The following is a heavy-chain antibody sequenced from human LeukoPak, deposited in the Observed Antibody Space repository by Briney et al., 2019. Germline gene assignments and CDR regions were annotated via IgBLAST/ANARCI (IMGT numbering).Heavy chain of an antibody. V-gene: IGHV1-18*01. CDR1: GYTFTSYG. D-gene: IGHD5-24*01. CDR3: ARDIEQEMAKEDFDYYYMDV. J-gene: IGHJ6*03. CDR2: ISVFNGNT. Sequence: ASVKVSCKASGYTFTSYGITWVRQAPGQGLEWMGWISVFNGNTNEAQKFQDRVIMTADTSTGTAYMGLRSLRSDDTAVYYCARDIEQEMAKEDFDYYYMDVWGKGTTVTVSS.